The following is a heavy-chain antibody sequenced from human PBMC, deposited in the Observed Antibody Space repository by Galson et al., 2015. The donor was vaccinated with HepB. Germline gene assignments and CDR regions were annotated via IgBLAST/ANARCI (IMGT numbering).Heavy chain of an antibody. CDR1: GGSISGYY. CDR2: NSHSGVT. J-gene: IGHJ3*02. CDR3: ARSCGGGCCPETPAFDI. Sequence: ETLSLTCTVAGGSISGYYWRWIRQFPGRGPWWIAFNSHSGVTHYNPSLRSRVTVSIDTSNKQFSLKLNAMTAADTAVYYCARSCGGGCCPETPAFDIWGQGTMVIISS. V-gene: IGHV4-59*01. D-gene: IGHD2-21*01.